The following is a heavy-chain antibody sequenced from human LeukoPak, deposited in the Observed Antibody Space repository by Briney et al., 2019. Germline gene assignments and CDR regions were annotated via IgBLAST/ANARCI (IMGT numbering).Heavy chain of an antibody. CDR2: ISSSSSYI. Sequence: GGXXRLSCAASGFTFSSYSMNWVRQAPGKGLEWVSSISSSSSYIYYADSVKGRFTISRDNAKSSLYLQMNSLRAEDTAVYYCARGGYSSRDPIDYWGQGTLVTVSS. CDR3: ARGGYSSRDPIDY. V-gene: IGHV3-21*01. D-gene: IGHD6-13*01. CDR1: GFTFSSYS. J-gene: IGHJ4*02.